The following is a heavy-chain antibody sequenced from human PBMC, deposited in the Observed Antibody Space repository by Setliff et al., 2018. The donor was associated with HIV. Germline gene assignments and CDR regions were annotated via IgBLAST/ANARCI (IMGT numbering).Heavy chain of an antibody. CDR3: ARTSGDAYNYEGAFDV. J-gene: IGHJ3*01. CDR1: GGTFSSYT. V-gene: IGHV1-69*05. CDR2: IIPIFKSA. Sequence: SVKVSCKASGGTFSSYTISWVRQAPGQGLEWMGGIIPIFKSADYAQKFQGRVTITTDESTSTAYMDLSSLKSEDTAIYYCARTSGDAYNYEGAFDVWGQGTLVTVSS. D-gene: IGHD5-12*01.